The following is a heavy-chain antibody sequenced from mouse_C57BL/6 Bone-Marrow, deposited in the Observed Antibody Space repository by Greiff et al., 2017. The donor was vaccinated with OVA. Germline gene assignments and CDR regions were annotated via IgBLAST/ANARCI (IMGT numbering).Heavy chain of an antibody. CDR2: INYDGSST. Sequence: EVMLVESEGGLVQPGSSMKLSCTASGFTFSDYYMAWVRQVPEKGLEWVANINYDGSSTYYLDSLKSRFIISRDNAKNILYLQMSSLKSEDTATYYCARGEGPYYYGSSYYFDYWGQGTTLTVSS. CDR1: GFTFSDYY. J-gene: IGHJ2*01. D-gene: IGHD1-1*01. V-gene: IGHV5-16*01. CDR3: ARGEGPYYYGSSYYFDY.